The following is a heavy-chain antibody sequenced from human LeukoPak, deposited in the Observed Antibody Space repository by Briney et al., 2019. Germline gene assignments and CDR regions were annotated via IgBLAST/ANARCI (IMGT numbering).Heavy chain of an antibody. J-gene: IGHJ5*02. Sequence: GGSLRLSCAASGFTFSSYGMNWVRQAPGKGLEWVSSISSSSSYIYYADPVKGRFTISRDNAKNSLYLQMNSLRAEDTAVYYCARSNGDYEYNWFDPWGQGTLVTVSS. CDR2: ISSSSSYI. CDR1: GFTFSSYG. V-gene: IGHV3-21*01. D-gene: IGHD4-17*01. CDR3: ARSNGDYEYNWFDP.